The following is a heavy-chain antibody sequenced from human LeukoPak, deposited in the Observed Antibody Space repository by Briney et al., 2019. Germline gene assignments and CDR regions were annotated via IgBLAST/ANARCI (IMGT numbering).Heavy chain of an antibody. J-gene: IGHJ4*02. CDR1: GFTFSSYS. CDR2: ISGSSSYI. Sequence: GGSLRLSCAASGFTFSSYSMNWVRQAPGKGLEWVSSISGSSSYIYYADSVKGRFTISRDNAKNSLYPQMNSLRAEDTAVYYCAREGDARTVTHSPYFDYWGQGTLVTVSS. D-gene: IGHD4-17*01. CDR3: AREGDARTVTHSPYFDY. V-gene: IGHV3-21*01.